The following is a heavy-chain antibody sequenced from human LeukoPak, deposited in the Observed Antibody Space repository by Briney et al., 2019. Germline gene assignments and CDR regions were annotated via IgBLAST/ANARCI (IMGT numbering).Heavy chain of an antibody. CDR3: AKDRTAGYDGLVDY. J-gene: IGHJ4*02. V-gene: IGHV3-30*18. CDR1: GFTFSNYG. D-gene: IGHD5-12*01. CDR2: ISYDGSNK. Sequence: GGSLRLSCAASGFTFSNYGMHWVRQAPGKGLEWVEVISYDGSNKYYTDSVKGRFTISRDNSKNTLYLQMNSLRAEDTAVYYCAKDRTAGYDGLVDYWGQGTLVTVSS.